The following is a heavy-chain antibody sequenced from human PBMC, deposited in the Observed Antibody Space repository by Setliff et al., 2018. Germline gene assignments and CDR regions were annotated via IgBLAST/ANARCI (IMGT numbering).Heavy chain of an antibody. Sequence: ASVKVSCKTSGYSFTNYGINWVRQAPGQGLEWMGWNSVYAREFQGRVTMTIDTPTGTAYMELRSLRSDDTAVYYCARGPPDFVVVPAAAKFDYWGPGTLVTVSS. D-gene: IGHD2-2*01. CDR2: NSV. CDR1: GYSFTNYG. CDR3: ARGPPDFVVVPAAAKFDY. J-gene: IGHJ4*02. V-gene: IGHV1-18*01.